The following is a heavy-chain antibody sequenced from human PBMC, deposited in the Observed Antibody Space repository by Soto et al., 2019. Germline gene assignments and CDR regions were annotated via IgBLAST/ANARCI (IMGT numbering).Heavy chain of an antibody. CDR3: ARGGSEGGLDV. V-gene: IGHV4-59*01. CDR1: GASISTYY. Sequence: ETLSLTCTVSGASISTYYWTWIRQAPGKGLEWIGYLYYSGNTNYNPSLKSRVTMSVDTSKNHFYLTLTSATAADTAVYFCARGGSEGGLDVWGQGTTVTVSS. D-gene: IGHD3-10*01. CDR2: LYYSGNT. J-gene: IGHJ6*02.